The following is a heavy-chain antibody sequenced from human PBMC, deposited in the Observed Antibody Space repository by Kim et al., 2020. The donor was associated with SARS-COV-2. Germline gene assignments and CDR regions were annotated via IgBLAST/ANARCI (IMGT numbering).Heavy chain of an antibody. V-gene: IGHV4-31*03. CDR2: IYYSGST. CDR1: GGSISSGGYY. J-gene: IGHJ5*02. D-gene: IGHD3-22*01. CDR3: AREEYYDSSGPHTIVS. Sequence: SETLSLTCTVSGGSISSGGYYWSWIRQHPGKGLEWIGYIYYSGSTYYNPSLKSRVTISVDTSKNQFSLKLSSVTAADTAVYYCAREEYYDSSGPHTIVSWGQGTLVTVSS.